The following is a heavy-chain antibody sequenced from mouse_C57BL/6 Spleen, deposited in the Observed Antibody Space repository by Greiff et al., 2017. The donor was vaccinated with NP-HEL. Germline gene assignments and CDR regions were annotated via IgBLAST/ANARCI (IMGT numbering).Heavy chain of an antibody. J-gene: IGHJ3*01. CDR1: GYTFTSYD. CDR3: ARRDYYGSSYWFAY. D-gene: IGHD1-1*01. Sequence: VKLQESGPELVKPGASVKLSCKASGYTFTSYDINWVKQRPGQGLEWIGWIYPRDGSTKYNEKFKGKATLTVDTSSSTAYMELHSLTSEDSAVYFCARRDYYGSSYWFAYWGQGTLVTVSA. CDR2: IYPRDGST. V-gene: IGHV1-85*01.